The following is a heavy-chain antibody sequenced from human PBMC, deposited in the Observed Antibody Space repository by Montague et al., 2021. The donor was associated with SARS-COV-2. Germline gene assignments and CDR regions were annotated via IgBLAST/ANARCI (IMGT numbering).Heavy chain of an antibody. CDR2: IDFGGGT. D-gene: IGHD5-12*01. CDR1: GGSISSSNYF. J-gene: IGHJ4*02. Sequence: SETLSLTCTVSGGSISSSNYFWGWIRQPPGKGLEWIGSIDFGGGTYYXPSLKSRVTISVDTSKNHFSLKLTSVTAADTAVYYCARDVGKGFSGYGTEGGFDYWGQGTPVTVSS. CDR3: ARDVGKGFSGYGTEGGFDY. V-gene: IGHV4-39*07.